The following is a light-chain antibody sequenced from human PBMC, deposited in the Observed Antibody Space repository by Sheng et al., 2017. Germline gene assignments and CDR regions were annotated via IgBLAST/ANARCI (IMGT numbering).Light chain of an antibody. Sequence: QLVLTQSPSASASLGASVKLTYTLSSGHNSYAIAWHQQQPEKGPRYLMRLNSDGSHTKGDGIPDRFSGSSSGAERYLTISSLQSEDEADYYCQTWATGILVFGGGTQLTVL. CDR2: LNSDGSH. V-gene: IGLV4-69*01. J-gene: IGLJ2*01. CDR1: SGHNSYA. CDR3: QTWATGILV.